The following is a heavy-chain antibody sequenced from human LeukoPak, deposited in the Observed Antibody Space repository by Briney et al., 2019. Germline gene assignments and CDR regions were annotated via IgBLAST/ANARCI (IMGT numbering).Heavy chain of an antibody. D-gene: IGHD3-10*01. CDR2: IYPGDSDS. CDR3: ARRRGVSASSFDI. V-gene: IGHV5-51*01. CDR1: GYTFLDYW. Sequence: GESLKISCKGSGYTFLDYWIGWLRQMPGKGLEYMGIIYPGDSDSRYSPSFQGHVTLSVDTSISTVFLQWSSLKASDTAIFYCARRRGVSASSFDIWGQGTMVTVSS. J-gene: IGHJ3*02.